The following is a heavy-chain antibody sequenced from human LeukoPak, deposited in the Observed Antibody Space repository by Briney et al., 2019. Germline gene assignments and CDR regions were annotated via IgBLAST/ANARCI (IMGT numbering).Heavy chain of an antibody. V-gene: IGHV1-58*01. CDR2: IVVGSGNT. CDR3: AADSSYSSGYRYYFDY. Sequence: TSVKVSCKTSGFTFISSAVQWVRQARGQRLGWIGWIVVGSGNTNYAQKFQERVTITRDMSTSTAYMELSSLRSEDTAVYYCAADSSYSSGYRYYFDYWGQGTLVTVSS. J-gene: IGHJ4*02. CDR1: GFTFISSA. D-gene: IGHD3-22*01.